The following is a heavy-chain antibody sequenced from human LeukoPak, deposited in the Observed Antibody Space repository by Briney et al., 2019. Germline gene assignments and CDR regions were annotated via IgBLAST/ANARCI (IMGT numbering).Heavy chain of an antibody. D-gene: IGHD6-19*01. CDR2: IRSKAYGGTT. Sequence: KPGGSLRLSCTASGFTFGDYAMSWFRQAPGKGLEWVGFIRSKAYGGTTEYAASVKGRFTISRDDSKSIAYLQMNSLKTEDTAVYYCTRGDSSGWHEGFDHWGQGTLVTVSS. CDR3: TRGDSSGWHEGFDH. V-gene: IGHV3-49*05. CDR1: GFTFGDYA. J-gene: IGHJ4*02.